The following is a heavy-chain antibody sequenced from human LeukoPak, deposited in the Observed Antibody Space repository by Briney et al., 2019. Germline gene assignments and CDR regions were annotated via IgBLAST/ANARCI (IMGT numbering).Heavy chain of an antibody. CDR3: AKNRGTGMAFYDH. V-gene: IGHV3-23*01. J-gene: IGHJ4*02. D-gene: IGHD5-18*01. CDR1: GFTFSSYA. Sequence: GGSLRLSSAASGFTFSSYAMTWVRRAPGKGLEWVSAISGGGDYIYYGDSVKGRFTSSRDNSESTLYLQMNNLRAEDTAVYYCAKNRGTGMAFYDHWGQGTQVTVSS. CDR2: ISGGGDYI.